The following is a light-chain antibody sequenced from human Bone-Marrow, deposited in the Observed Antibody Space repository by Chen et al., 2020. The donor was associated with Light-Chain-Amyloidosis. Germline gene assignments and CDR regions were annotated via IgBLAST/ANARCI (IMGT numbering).Light chain of an antibody. CDR1: DLPTKY. J-gene: IGLJ2*01. CDR2: RDT. V-gene: IGLV3-25*03. Sequence: SYELTQPSSVSVSPGQPARITCSGDDLPTKYAYWYQQKPGQAPVLVIHRDTERPSGISERFSGSSSGTTATLTISGVQAEDGADYHCQSADSSGTYEGIFGGGTKLTVL. CDR3: QSADSSGTYEGI.